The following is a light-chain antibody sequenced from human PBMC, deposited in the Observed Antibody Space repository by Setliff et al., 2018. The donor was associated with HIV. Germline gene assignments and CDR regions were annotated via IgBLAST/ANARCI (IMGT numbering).Light chain of an antibody. V-gene: IGLV2-14*03. Sequence: QSALTQPASVSASPGQSITISCTGTSSDVGGYNYVSWYQQYPGKAPKLVIYEVNNRPSGVSNRFSGSKSGNTASLTISGLQAEDEADYFCSSYRGGSTLFVLGPGTKVTVL. CDR1: SSDVGGYNY. CDR3: SSYRGGSTLFV. CDR2: EVN. J-gene: IGLJ1*01.